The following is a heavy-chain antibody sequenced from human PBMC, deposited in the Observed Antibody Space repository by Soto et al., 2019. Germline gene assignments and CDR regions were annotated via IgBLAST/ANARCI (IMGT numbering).Heavy chain of an antibody. Sequence: EVQLVESGGGLVKPGGSLRLSCAASGFTFSSYSMNWXXXXXXXXXXXXSSISSSSSYIYYADSVKGRFTISRDNAKXXXXXXXXXXXXXXXXXXXXXXXXXXXXXXXXXMDVWGQGTTVTVSS. CDR1: GFTFSSYS. V-gene: IGHV3-21*01. CDR2: ISSSSSYI. CDR3: XXXXXXXXXXXXXMDV. J-gene: IGHJ6*02.